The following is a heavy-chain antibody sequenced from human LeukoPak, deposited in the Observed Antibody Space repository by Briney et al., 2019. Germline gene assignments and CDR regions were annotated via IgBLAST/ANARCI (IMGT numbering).Heavy chain of an antibody. V-gene: IGHV3-33*01. CDR2: IGYDGTNE. CDR3: ARDLEDSSPFGAFDM. J-gene: IGHJ3*02. D-gene: IGHD3-22*01. CDR1: GFTFSSYG. Sequence: PGGSLRLSCAASGFTFSSYGMHWVRQAPGKGLEWVALIGYDGTNEYYADSVKGRFTISRDNSKNTLYLQMNSLRAEDTAVYYCARDLEDSSPFGAFDMWGQGTMVTVSS.